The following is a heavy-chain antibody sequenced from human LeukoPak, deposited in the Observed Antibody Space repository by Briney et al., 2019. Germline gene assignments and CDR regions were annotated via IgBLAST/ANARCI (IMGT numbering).Heavy chain of an antibody. CDR2: ITTTSAYI. V-gene: IGHV3-21*01. J-gene: IGHJ3*02. CDR1: GFMFSDYT. Sequence: GGSLRLFCAASGFMFSDYTLNWVRQAPGKGLEWVSSITTTSAYIYYADSVKGRFTISRDNAKDSLYLQMDSLRAEDTAVYYCARDLLLYCSSTSCSTPHSFDIWGQGTMVTVSS. D-gene: IGHD2-2*01. CDR3: ARDLLLYCSSTSCSTPHSFDI.